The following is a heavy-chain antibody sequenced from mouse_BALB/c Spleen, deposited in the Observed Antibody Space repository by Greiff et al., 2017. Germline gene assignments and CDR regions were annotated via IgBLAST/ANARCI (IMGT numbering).Heavy chain of an antibody. CDR2: ISSGSSTI. V-gene: IGHV5-17*02. Sequence: EVHLVESGGGLVQPGGSRKLSCAASGFTFSSFGMHWVRQAPEKGLEWVAYISSGSSTIYYADTVKGRFTISRDNPKNTLFLQMTSLRSEDTAMYYCARSGGYYYYAMDYWGQGTSVTVSS. CDR1: GFTFSSFG. J-gene: IGHJ4*01. D-gene: IGHD2-3*01. CDR3: ARSGGYYYYAMDY.